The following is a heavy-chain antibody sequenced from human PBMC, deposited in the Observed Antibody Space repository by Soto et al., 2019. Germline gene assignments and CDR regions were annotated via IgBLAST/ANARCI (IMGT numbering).Heavy chain of an antibody. J-gene: IGHJ6*02. CDR1: GGTFSSYA. Sequence: ASVKVSCKASGGTFSSYAISWVRQAPGQGLEWMGGIIPIFGTANYAQKFQGRVTITADESTSTAYMELSSLRSEDTAVYYCARDRYADIVVVPAARYGMDVWGQGTTVT. V-gene: IGHV1-69*13. D-gene: IGHD2-2*01. CDR2: IIPIFGTA. CDR3: ARDRYADIVVVPAARYGMDV.